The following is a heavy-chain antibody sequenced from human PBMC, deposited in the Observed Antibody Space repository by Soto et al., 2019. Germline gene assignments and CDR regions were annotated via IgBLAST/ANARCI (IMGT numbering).Heavy chain of an antibody. CDR2: INHSGST. V-gene: IGHV4-34*01. J-gene: IGHJ4*02. Sequence: QVQLQQWGAGLLKPSETLSLTCAVYGGSFSGYYWSWIRPPPGQGLEWIGEINHSGSTNYIPSLQSRVTIPVDTSTNYFSLKLRSVTAADAAVYYCASVRLAGAADYFCQGTLVTVSP. CDR3: ASVRLAGAADY. D-gene: IGHD6-19*01. CDR1: GGSFSGYY.